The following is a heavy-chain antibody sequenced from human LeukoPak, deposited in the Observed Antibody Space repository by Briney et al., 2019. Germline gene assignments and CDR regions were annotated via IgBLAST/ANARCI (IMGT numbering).Heavy chain of an antibody. CDR3: ASRNDYGRNSLLDDY. CDR2: IYYRGST. D-gene: IGHD4-23*01. V-gene: IGHV4-39*07. CDR1: GGSISGSNNY. J-gene: IGHJ4*02. Sequence: PSETLSLTCTVSGGSISGSNNYWGWIRQTPGKGLEWIGSIYYRGSTYYNASLKSRVTISVDTSKNEFSLKLSSVTVADTAVYYCASRNDYGRNSLLDDYWGQGTLVTVSS.